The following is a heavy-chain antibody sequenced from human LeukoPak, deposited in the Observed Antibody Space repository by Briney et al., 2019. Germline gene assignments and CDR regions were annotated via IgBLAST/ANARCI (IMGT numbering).Heavy chain of an antibody. J-gene: IGHJ4*02. CDR3: ARVLFNSGYDY. CDR2: INPNSGGT. Sequence: ASVKVSCKASGYTFTGAYMHWVRHAPGQGLEWMGWINPNSGGTPFAQKFQGRVTMTRDTSISTAYMELDRLRSDDTAVYYCARVLFNSGYDYWGQGTLVTVSS. V-gene: IGHV1-2*02. CDR1: GYTFTGAY. D-gene: IGHD2-21*01.